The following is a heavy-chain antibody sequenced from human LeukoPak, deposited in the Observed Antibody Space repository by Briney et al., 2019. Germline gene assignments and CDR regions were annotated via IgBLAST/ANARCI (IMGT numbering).Heavy chain of an antibody. CDR2: ISSSSSYI. CDR1: GFTFSRYN. CDR3: ARDLGGYCSGGSCSNFDY. J-gene: IGHJ4*02. D-gene: IGHD2-15*01. V-gene: IGHV3-21*01. Sequence: GGSLRLSCAASGFTFSRYNMNWVRQAPGKGLEWVSSISSSSSYIYYADSVKGRFTISRDNAKNSLYLQMNSLRAEDTAVYYCARDLGGYCSGGSCSNFDYWGQGTLVTVSS.